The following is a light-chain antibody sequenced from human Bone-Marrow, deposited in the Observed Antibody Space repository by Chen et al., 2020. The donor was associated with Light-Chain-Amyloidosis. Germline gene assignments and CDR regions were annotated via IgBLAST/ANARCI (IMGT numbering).Light chain of an antibody. J-gene: IGLJ3*02. CDR1: NSNIGGNY. CDR2: RNN. V-gene: IGLV1-47*01. Sequence: HSALTQSPSASGTPGQRVTISCSGDNSNIGGNYVYWYHQVPGTAPKLLIYRNNLRPSGVPGRCSGSKSGAAASLAISGLRSEDEADYYCGSWDDGLSGPVFGGGTRLTVL. CDR3: GSWDDGLSGPV.